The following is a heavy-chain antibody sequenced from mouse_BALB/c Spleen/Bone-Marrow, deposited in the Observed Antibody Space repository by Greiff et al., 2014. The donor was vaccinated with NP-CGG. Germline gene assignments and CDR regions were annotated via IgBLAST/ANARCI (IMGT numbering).Heavy chain of an antibody. D-gene: IGHD1-2*01. CDR1: GFSLTSYG. CDR3: ARITTATGAMDY. Sequence: VQLVESGPGLVAPSQSLSITCTVSGFSLTSYGVHWVRQPPGKGLEWLGVIWGGGSTNYNSALMSRLSIRKDNSKSQVFLKMNSLQTEDAAMYYCARITTATGAMDYWGQGTSVTVSS. J-gene: IGHJ4*01. V-gene: IGHV2-9*02. CDR2: IWGGGST.